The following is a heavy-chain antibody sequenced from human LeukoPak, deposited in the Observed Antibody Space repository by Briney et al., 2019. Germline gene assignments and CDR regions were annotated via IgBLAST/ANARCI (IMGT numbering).Heavy chain of an antibody. Sequence: PGGSLRLSCAASGFTFSTYGFHWVRQAPGAGLEWVAATFYDGSKSFYTDSVQGRFTISRDNSKNTLYLQMNSLRAEDSAVYYCARDRQEEHQVGSGNHLDNWFDSWGQGTLVTVSS. D-gene: IGHD1/OR15-1a*01. V-gene: IGHV3-33*01. J-gene: IGHJ5*01. CDR3: ARDRQEEHQVGSGNHLDNWFDS. CDR1: GFTFSTYG. CDR2: TFYDGSKS.